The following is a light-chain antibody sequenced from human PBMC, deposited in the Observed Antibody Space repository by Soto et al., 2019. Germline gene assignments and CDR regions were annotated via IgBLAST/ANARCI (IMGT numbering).Light chain of an antibody. CDR1: QSVSSY. CDR3: QQRSNWPIT. Sequence: EIVLTQSPGTLSLSPGERATLSCRASQSVSSYLAWYQQKPGQAPRLLIYDASNRATGIPARFSGSGSGTDFTLTISSREPEDFAVYYCQQRSNWPITFGQGTRLEIK. V-gene: IGKV3-11*01. CDR2: DAS. J-gene: IGKJ5*01.